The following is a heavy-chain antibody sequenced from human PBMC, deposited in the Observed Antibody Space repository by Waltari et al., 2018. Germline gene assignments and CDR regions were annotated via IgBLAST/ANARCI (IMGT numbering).Heavy chain of an antibody. D-gene: IGHD2-8*02. CDR3: ARLRRPWSYFDF. CDR1: GGSFSGHY. V-gene: IGHV4-34*01. J-gene: IGHJ4*02. Sequence: QVLLQEWGAGLLNPSETLSVTCAVYGGSFSGHYWSWIRQPPGKGLGWIGEINHSGTTNYDPSLKSRVIISLDTSKNQFSLRLTSVTAADTAVYYCARLRRPWSYFDFWGQGTLVTVSS. CDR2: INHSGTT.